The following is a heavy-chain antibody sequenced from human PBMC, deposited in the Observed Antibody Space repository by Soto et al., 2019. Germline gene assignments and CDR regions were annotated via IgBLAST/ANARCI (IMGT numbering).Heavy chain of an antibody. D-gene: IGHD5-12*01. Sequence: EVQLVESGGGLVQPGGSLRLSCAASGFTVSSNYMSWVRQAPGKGLEWVSFIYSGGSTYYADSVKGRFTISRDNSKNTLYLQMNSLRAEDTAVYYCAREVGGYEYYFDYWGQGTLVTVSS. V-gene: IGHV3-66*01. CDR1: GFTVSSNY. CDR2: IYSGGST. CDR3: AREVGGYEYYFDY. J-gene: IGHJ4*02.